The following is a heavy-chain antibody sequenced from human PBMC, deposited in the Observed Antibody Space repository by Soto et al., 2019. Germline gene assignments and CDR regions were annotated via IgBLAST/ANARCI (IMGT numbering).Heavy chain of an antibody. J-gene: IGHJ4*02. CDR2: ISSSDDST. D-gene: IGHD5-12*01. CDR3: VKGGWVDY. V-gene: IGHV3-23*01. CDR1: GFTFSTYD. Sequence: EVQLLESGGGLVQPGGSLRLSCAASGFTFSTYDMSWVRQAPGKGLEWVSDISSSDDSTFYGESVKGRFTISRDNLKKTLYLQMDSLRAEDTAVYYCVKGGWVDYLGQGTLVTVSS.